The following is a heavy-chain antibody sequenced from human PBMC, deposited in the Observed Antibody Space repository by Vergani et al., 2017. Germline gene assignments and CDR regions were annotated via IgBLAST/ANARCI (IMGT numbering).Heavy chain of an antibody. Sequence: QVQLVQSGSELKKPGASVKVSCKASRYTFTSYAMNWVRQAPGQGLEWMGWINTNTGNPTYAQGFTGRFVFSLDTSVSTAYLQISSLKAEDTAVYYCARDGGFCSSTSCPWYYYGMDVWGQGTTVTVSS. V-gene: IGHV7-4-1*02. D-gene: IGHD2-2*01. CDR1: RYTFTSYA. CDR2: INTNTGNP. CDR3: ARDGGFCSSTSCPWYYYGMDV. J-gene: IGHJ6*02.